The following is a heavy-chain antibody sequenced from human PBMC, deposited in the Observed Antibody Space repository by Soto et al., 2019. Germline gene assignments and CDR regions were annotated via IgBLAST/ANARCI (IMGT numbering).Heavy chain of an antibody. V-gene: IGHV3-21*06. CDR3: ARASEDRTSNSDH. CDR2: ISSTTNYI. J-gene: IGHJ4*02. CDR1: GFTFTRYS. Sequence: PGGSLRLSSAACGFTFTRYSMNWVRQAPGKGLEWVSSISSTTNYIYYGDSMKGRFTISRDNAKNSLYLEMNSLRAEDTAVYYCARASEDRTSNSDHWGQAILVTVSS. D-gene: IGHD6-6*01.